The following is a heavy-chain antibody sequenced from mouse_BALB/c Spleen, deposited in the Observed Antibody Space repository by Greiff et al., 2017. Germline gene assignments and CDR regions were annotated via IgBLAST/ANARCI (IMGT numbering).Heavy chain of an antibody. J-gene: IGHJ3*01. V-gene: IGHV2-6-7*01. CDR2: IWGDGST. D-gene: IGHD2-4*01. Sequence: VQVVESGPGLVAPSQSLSITCTVSGFSLTGYGVNWVRQPPGKGLEWLGMIWGDGSTDYNSALKSRLSISKDNSKSQVFLKMNSLQTDDTARYYGARDRDYDAFAYWGQGTLVTVSA. CDR3: ARDRDYDAFAY. CDR1: GFSLTGYG.